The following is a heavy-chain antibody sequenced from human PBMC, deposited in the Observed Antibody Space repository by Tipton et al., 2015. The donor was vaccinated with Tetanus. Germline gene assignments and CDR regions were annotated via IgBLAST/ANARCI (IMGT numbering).Heavy chain of an antibody. Sequence: TLSLPCTVSGVSISNSSHYWGWIRQSPGKGLEWIGSFYYGGSTYYNPSLESRVTISVDTSKNEFSLKLTSVTAADTSLYFCARDIYSNTRAFDIWGQGTMVTVSS. CDR3: ARDIYSNTRAFDI. CDR2: FYYGGST. D-gene: IGHD2-2*01. J-gene: IGHJ3*02. V-gene: IGHV4-39*02. CDR1: GVSISNSSHY.